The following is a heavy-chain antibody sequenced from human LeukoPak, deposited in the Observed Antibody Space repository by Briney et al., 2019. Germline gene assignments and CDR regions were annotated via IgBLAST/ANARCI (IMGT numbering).Heavy chain of an antibody. J-gene: IGHJ6*03. CDR2: IFYNGNT. V-gene: IGHV4-59*01. Sequence: SETLSLTCTVSDGSMSPYYWSWIRQSPGKGMEWIAYIFYNGNTKYNPSLWSRVTISIDTSRNQFFLNLNSVTAADTAVYYCARGGYYYLDVWGKGTTVTVSS. CDR1: DGSMSPYY. CDR3: ARGGYYYLDV.